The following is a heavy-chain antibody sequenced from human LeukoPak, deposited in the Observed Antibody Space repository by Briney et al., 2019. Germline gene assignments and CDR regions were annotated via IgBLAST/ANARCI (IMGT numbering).Heavy chain of an antibody. CDR2: INSDGSST. D-gene: IGHD5-18*01. CDR1: GFNFSSYW. J-gene: IGHJ4*02. CDR3: ARGGAAMAYY. Sequence: GGSLRLSCAASGFNFSSYWMHWVRQDRGRGLVWVSRINSDGSSTSYADSMKGRFTISRDNAKNTLYLQMNSLRVEDTAVYYCARGGAAMAYYWGQGTLVTVSS. V-gene: IGHV3-74*01.